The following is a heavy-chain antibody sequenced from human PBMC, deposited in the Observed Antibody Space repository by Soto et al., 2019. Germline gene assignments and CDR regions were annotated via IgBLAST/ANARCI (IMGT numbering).Heavy chain of an antibody. Sequence: EVQLVQSGAEVKKPGESLRISCRGSGYSFTSYWIHWVRQMPGKGLEWMGRIDPSDSYTNYSPSFQGHVTISADKSIGTAYLQWSSLKASDTAMYCCGRHAAGRWLHSEGVFGIWGQGTMVTVSS. CDR3: GRHAAGRWLHSEGVFGI. CDR2: IDPSDSYT. D-gene: IGHD5-12*01. J-gene: IGHJ3*02. V-gene: IGHV5-10-1*01. CDR1: GYSFTSYW.